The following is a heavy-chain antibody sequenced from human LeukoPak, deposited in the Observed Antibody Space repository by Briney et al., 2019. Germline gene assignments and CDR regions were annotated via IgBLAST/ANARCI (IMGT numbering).Heavy chain of an antibody. J-gene: IGHJ5*02. CDR3: AKDRHYGAFAP. Sequence: PGGSLRLSCAASGVTFSSYAMSWVRQAPGKGLEWVAAISGSGGSTYYADSVKGRFTISRDNSKNTLYLQMDTLRAEDTAVYYCAKDRHYGAFAPWGQGTLVTVSS. CDR1: GVTFSSYA. D-gene: IGHD3-10*01. CDR2: ISGSGGST. V-gene: IGHV3-23*01.